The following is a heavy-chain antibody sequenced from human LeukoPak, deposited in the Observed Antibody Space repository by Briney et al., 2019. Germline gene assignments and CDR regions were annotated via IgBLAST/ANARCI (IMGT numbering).Heavy chain of an antibody. CDR1: GFTFSSYA. CDR3: ARDRDSGSYYDY. J-gene: IGHJ4*02. V-gene: IGHV3-30-3*01. CDR2: ISYDGSNK. D-gene: IGHD1-26*01. Sequence: GGSLRLSCAASGFTFSSYAMRWVRQAPGKGLEWVAVISYDGSNKYYADSVKGRFTISRDNSKNTLYLQMNSLRAEDTAVYCCARDRDSGSYYDYWGQGTLVTVSS.